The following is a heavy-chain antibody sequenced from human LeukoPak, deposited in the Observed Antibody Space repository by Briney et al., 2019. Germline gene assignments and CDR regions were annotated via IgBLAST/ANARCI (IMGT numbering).Heavy chain of an antibody. CDR1: GFTFSSYE. CDR3: ARDVYFDSSGSFAP. V-gene: IGHV3-30*03. D-gene: IGHD3-22*01. CDR2: ISYDGSNK. J-gene: IGHJ5*02. Sequence: GGSLRLSCAASGFTFSSYEMNWVRQAPGKGLEWVAVISYDGSNKYYADSVKGRFTISRDNAKNSLYLQMNSLRAEDTAVYYCARDVYFDSSGSFAPWGQGTLVTVSS.